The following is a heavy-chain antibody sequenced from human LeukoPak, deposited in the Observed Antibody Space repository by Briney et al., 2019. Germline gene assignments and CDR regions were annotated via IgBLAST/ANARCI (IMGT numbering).Heavy chain of an antibody. CDR2: IYHSGST. D-gene: IGHD3-10*01. J-gene: IGHJ4*02. CDR3: ARVPQLWFGEAYYFDY. V-gene: IGHV4-38-2*02. CDR1: GYSISSGYY. Sequence: SETLSLTCTVSGYSISSGYYWGWIRQPPGRGLEWIGSIYHSGSTYYNPSLKSRVTISVDTSKNQFSLKLSSVTAADTAVYYCARVPQLWFGEAYYFDYWGQGTLVTVSS.